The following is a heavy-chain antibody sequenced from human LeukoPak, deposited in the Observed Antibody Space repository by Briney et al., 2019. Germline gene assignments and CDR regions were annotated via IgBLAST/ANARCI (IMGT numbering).Heavy chain of an antibody. CDR3: ARDLTLWQQSPG. CDR2: ISYDGSNK. Sequence: GGSLRLSCAASGFTFSSYAMHWVRQAPGKGLEWVAVISYDGSNKYYADSVKGRFTISRDNSKNTLYLQMNSLRAEDTAVYYCARDLTLWQQSPGWGQGTLVTVSS. D-gene: IGHD6-13*01. CDR1: GFTFSSYA. J-gene: IGHJ4*02. V-gene: IGHV3-30*14.